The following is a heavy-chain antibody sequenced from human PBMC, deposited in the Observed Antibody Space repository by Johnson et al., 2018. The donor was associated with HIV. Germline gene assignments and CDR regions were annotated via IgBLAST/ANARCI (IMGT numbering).Heavy chain of an antibody. J-gene: IGHJ3*02. Sequence: VQLVESGGGVVQPGRSLRLSCAASGFTVNSNYMSWVRQAPGKGLEWVSVIYSGGSTYYANSVKGRFTISRDNSKNTLYLQMNSLRAEDTAVYYCAKDRTIHDAFDIWGQGTMVTVSS. CDR3: AKDRTIHDAFDI. CDR1: GFTVNSNY. CDR2: IYSGGST. D-gene: IGHD5-18*01. V-gene: IGHV3-66*01.